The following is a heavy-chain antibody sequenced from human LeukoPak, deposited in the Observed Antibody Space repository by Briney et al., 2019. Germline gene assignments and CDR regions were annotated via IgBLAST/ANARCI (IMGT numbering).Heavy chain of an antibody. Sequence: GGSLRLSCAASGFTFSSYAMSWVRQAPGKGLEWVSAISGSGGSTYYADSVKGRFTISRDNSKNTLYLEMNSLRAEDTAVYYCAKGPYYDSSGYYFWGQGTLVTVSS. J-gene: IGHJ4*02. CDR1: GFTFSSYA. D-gene: IGHD3-22*01. CDR3: AKGPYYDSSGYYF. V-gene: IGHV3-23*01. CDR2: ISGSGGST.